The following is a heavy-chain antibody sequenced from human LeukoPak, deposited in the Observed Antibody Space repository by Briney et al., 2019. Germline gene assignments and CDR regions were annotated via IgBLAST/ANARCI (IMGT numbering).Heavy chain of an antibody. Sequence: GGSLRLSCAASGFTFSSYAMSWVRQAPGKGLEWVSAISGSGGSTYYADSVKGRFTISRDNSKNTLYLQMNSLRAEGTAVYYCAKPDQGIAVAGNPFDYWGQGTLVTVSS. V-gene: IGHV3-23*01. D-gene: IGHD6-19*01. CDR1: GFTFSSYA. CDR2: ISGSGGST. CDR3: AKPDQGIAVAGNPFDY. J-gene: IGHJ4*02.